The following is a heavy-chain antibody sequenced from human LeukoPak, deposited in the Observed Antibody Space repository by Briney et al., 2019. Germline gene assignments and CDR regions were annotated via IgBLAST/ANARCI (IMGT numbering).Heavy chain of an antibody. J-gene: IGHJ4*02. CDR2: INHSGST. V-gene: IGHV4-34*01. Sequence: PSETLSLTCAVYGGSFSGHYWSWIRQPPGKGLEWIGEINHSGSTNYNPSLKSRVTISVDTSKNQFSLKLSSVTAADTAVYYCARGPPLFDYWGQGTLVTVSS. CDR3: ARGPPLFDY. CDR1: GGSFSGHY.